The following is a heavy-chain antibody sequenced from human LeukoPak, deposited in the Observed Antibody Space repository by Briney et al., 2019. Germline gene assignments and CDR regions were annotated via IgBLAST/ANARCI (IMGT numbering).Heavy chain of an antibody. Sequence: GASVKVSFKASGYPFTSYAMHWVRQAPGQRLEWMGWINAGNGNTKYSQKFQGRVTITRDTSASTAYMELSSLRSEDTAVYYCAARYRGPYDILTGLNYWGQGTLVTVSS. CDR3: AARYRGPYDILTGLNY. D-gene: IGHD3-9*01. V-gene: IGHV1-3*01. J-gene: IGHJ4*02. CDR2: INAGNGNT. CDR1: GYPFTSYA.